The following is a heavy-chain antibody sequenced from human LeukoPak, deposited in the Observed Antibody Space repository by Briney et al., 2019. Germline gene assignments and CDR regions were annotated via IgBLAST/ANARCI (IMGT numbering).Heavy chain of an antibody. CDR3: TTDPDYYGMDV. Sequence: GGSLRLSCAASGFTFSNAWMSRVRQAPGKGLEWVGRIKSKTDGGTTDYAAPVKGRFTISRDDSKNTLYLQMNSLRTDDTAVYYCTTDPDYYGMDVWGQGTTVTVSS. J-gene: IGHJ6*02. CDR1: GFTFSNAW. CDR2: IKSKTDGGTT. V-gene: IGHV3-15*01.